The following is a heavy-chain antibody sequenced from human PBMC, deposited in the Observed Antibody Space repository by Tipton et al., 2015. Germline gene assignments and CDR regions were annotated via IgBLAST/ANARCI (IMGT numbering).Heavy chain of an antibody. J-gene: IGHJ4*02. CDR3: ARAPRGWYFDY. CDR2: IHHGGST. CDR1: GDSISSSNW. Sequence: TLSLTCSVSGDSISSSNWWSWVRQPPGKGLEWIGEIHHGGSTNYNPSLKSRVTMSVDTSKNQFSLHLSSVTAADTAVYYCARAPRGWYFDYWGQGTLVTVSP. D-gene: IGHD6-19*01. V-gene: IGHV4-4*02.